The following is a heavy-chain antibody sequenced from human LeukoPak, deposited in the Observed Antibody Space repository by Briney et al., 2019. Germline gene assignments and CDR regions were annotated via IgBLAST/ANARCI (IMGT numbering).Heavy chain of an antibody. CDR1: GFTFSSSA. CDR3: VRSLDY. Sequence: PGGSLRLSCAASGFTFSSSAMSWVRQAPGKGLEWVSAISNNGGYTYYADSVKGRFTISRDNSKNTVYLQMNRLRVEDTALYYCVRSLDYWGQGTLVTVSS. CDR2: ISNNGGYT. V-gene: IGHV3-23*01. J-gene: IGHJ4*02.